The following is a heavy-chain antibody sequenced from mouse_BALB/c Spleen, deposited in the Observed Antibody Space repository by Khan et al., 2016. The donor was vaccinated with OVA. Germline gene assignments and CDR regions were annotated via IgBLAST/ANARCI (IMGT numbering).Heavy chain of an antibody. CDR1: GYTFNSYW. CDR3: ARIKKIVATYFDY. D-gene: IGHD1-1*01. Sequence: QVQLQQPGAEVVKAGASVKMSCKASGYTFNSYWMHWVKQRLGQGLEWFAETNPTNGRTYYNEKFKSKATLTVDKSSSTAYMLLSGPTFEDSAVYYCARIKKIVATYFDYWGQGTTLTVSS. J-gene: IGHJ2*01. V-gene: IGHV1S81*02. CDR2: TNPTNGRT.